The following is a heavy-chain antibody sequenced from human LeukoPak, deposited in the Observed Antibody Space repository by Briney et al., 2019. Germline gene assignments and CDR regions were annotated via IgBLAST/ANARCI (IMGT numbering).Heavy chain of an antibody. CDR3: ARDGPITMIEGAFDI. D-gene: IGHD3-22*01. CDR1: GGSISSYY. V-gene: IGHV4-4*07. Sequence: PSETLSLTCTVSGGSISSYYWSRIRQPAGKGLEWIGRIYTSGSTNYNPSFKSRVTMPVDTSQKHSFLKLSHVTAADNAVLYCARDGPITMIEGAFDIWGKGTMVTVSS. CDR2: IYTSGST. J-gene: IGHJ3*02.